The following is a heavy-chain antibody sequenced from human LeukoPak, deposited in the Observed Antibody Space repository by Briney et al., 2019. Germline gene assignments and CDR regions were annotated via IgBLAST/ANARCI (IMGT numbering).Heavy chain of an antibody. D-gene: IGHD6-19*01. J-gene: IGHJ4*02. CDR1: GFTFSSYS. CDR2: ISSSSSYI. V-gene: IGHV3-21*01. Sequence: PGGSLRLSCAASGFTFSSYSMTWVRQAPGKGLEWVSSISSSSSYIYYADSVKGRFTISRDNAKNSMYLQMNSLRAEDTAVYYCARGGAVAGTGKDYWGQGTLVTVSS. CDR3: ARGGAVAGTGKDY.